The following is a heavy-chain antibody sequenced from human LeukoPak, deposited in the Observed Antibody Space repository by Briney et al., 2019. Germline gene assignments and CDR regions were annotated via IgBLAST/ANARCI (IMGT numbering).Heavy chain of an antibody. CDR3: ARGDPHADL. Sequence: GGSLRLSCAASGFDLHTYEMNWVRQDPGKGLEWIADITISGHTKNYADSVKGRFTISRDSARTSLYLQMNSLRVEDTGVYFCARGDPHADLWGQGTLVTVSS. V-gene: IGHV3-48*03. CDR1: GFDLHTYE. J-gene: IGHJ5*02. CDR2: ITISGHTK.